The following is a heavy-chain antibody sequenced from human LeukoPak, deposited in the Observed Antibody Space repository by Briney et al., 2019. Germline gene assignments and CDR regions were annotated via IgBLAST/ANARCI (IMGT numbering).Heavy chain of an antibody. Sequence: ASVKVSCKASGYTFITYYIYWVRQAPGQGLECVGIINPSGGGTNYAQKFQGRVTVTTDMSTTTVYMELSSLTSEDTAVYYCARGAPPTYSDSRGYLDYWGQGTQVTVSS. CDR2: INPSGGGT. CDR1: GYTFITYY. V-gene: IGHV1-46*01. D-gene: IGHD3-22*01. CDR3: ARGAPPTYSDSRGYLDY. J-gene: IGHJ4*02.